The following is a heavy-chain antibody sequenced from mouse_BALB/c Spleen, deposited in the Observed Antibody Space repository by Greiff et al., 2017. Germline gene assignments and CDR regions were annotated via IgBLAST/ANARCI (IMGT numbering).Heavy chain of an antibody. CDR1: GYNFTSYW. D-gene: IGHD3-1*01. CDR3: AREGSSGYWFAY. Sequence: VQLQQSGAELVKPGTSVKLSCKASGYNFTSYWINWVKLRPGQGLEWIGDIYPGSGSTNYNEKFKSKATLTVDTSSSTAYMQLSSLASEDSALYYCAREGSSGYWFAYWGQGTLVTVSA. J-gene: IGHJ3*01. CDR2: IYPGSGST. V-gene: IGHV1-55*01.